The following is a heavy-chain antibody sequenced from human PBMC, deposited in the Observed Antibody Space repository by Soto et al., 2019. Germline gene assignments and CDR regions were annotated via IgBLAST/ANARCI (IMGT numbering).Heavy chain of an antibody. V-gene: IGHV3-23*01. D-gene: IGHD5-12*01. J-gene: IGHJ4*02. CDR2: VRGRDGST. CDR1: GFTFTTFD. CDR3: AKGAWLDY. Sequence: EVQLLESGGGLVQPGASLRLSCAASGFTFTTFDMSWARQAPGKGLEWVSVVRGRDGSTSYADSLKGRFTISKDSSKNTLYLQMNSLRAEDTALYYCAKGAWLDYWGPGTLVTVSS.